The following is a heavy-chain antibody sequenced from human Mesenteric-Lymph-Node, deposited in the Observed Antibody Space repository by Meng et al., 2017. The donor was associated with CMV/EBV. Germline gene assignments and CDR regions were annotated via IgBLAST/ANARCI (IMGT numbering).Heavy chain of an antibody. V-gene: IGHV5-51*01. CDR3: ARATSRRRDVYNWAY. J-gene: IGHJ4*02. CDR2: IYPGDSET. Sequence: KVSCKGSGYSFADFWIGWVRQMPGKGLEWMGIIYPGDSETTYSPSFQGQVTISADKSINTAYLQWSSLKASDTAMYYCARATSRRRDVYNWAYWGQGTLVTVSS. CDR1: GYSFADFW. D-gene: IGHD5-24*01.